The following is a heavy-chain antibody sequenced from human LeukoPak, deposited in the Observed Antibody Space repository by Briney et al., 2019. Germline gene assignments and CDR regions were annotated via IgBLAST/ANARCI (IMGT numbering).Heavy chain of an antibody. V-gene: IGHV5-51*01. Sequence: GESLRISCKGAGYTFSSYWIGWVRQMPGKGLEWMGIIYPGDSDTRYSPSFQGQVTISADKSISTAYLQWSSLKASDTAMYYCARALYSSSWFFDYWGQGTLVTVSS. D-gene: IGHD6-13*01. J-gene: IGHJ4*02. CDR1: GYTFSSYW. CDR3: ARALYSSSWFFDY. CDR2: IYPGDSDT.